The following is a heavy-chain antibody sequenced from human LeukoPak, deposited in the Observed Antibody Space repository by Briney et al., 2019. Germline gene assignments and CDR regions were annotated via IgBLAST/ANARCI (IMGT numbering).Heavy chain of an antibody. Sequence: GGSLRLSCVASGFTFSTYAMTWVRQAPGKGLEWVSVISGSGRSGANYADSVKGRFTISRDNSKNTLYLQMNSLRVEDTAIYYCAKAPGGGNWNWGQGTLVTVSS. CDR2: ISGSGRSGA. V-gene: IGHV3-23*01. CDR3: AKAPGGGNWN. D-gene: IGHD1-20*01. CDR1: GFTFSTYA. J-gene: IGHJ4*02.